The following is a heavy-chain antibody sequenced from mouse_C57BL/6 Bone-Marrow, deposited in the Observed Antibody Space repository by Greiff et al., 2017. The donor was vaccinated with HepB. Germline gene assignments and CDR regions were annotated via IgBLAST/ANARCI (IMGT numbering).Heavy chain of an antibody. Sequence: EVNVVESGGGLVQPGGSLKLSCAASGFTFSDYYMYWVRQTPEKRLEWVAYISNGGGSTYYPDTVKGRFTISRDNAKNTLYLQMSRLKSEDTAMYYCARQFINVSPYYAMDYWGQGTSVTVSS. CDR2: ISNGGGST. V-gene: IGHV5-12*01. CDR1: GFTFSDYY. J-gene: IGHJ4*01. CDR3: ARQFINVSPYYAMDY. D-gene: IGHD1-1*01.